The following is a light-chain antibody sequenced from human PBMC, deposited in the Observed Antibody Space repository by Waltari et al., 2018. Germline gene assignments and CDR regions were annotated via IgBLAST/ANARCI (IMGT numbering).Light chain of an antibody. CDR1: QSLDSN. J-gene: IGKJ4*01. V-gene: IGKV3-15*01. CDR2: GAS. Sequence: EIVLTQSPATLSVSPGERATLSCRASQSLDSNLAWYQQKPGQAPRLPIYGASTRATGIPARFSGSESGTEFTLTIRSLQSEDFAVYYCQQYNNWPPLTFGGGTKVEIK. CDR3: QQYNNWPPLT.